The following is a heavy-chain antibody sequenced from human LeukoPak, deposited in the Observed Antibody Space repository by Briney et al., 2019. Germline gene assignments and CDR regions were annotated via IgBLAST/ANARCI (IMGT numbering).Heavy chain of an antibody. CDR3: ARDPGSGWPFFDY. D-gene: IGHD6-19*01. CDR1: GGSFSGYY. Sequence: SETLSLTCAVYGGSFSGYYWSWIRQPPGKGLEWIGYIYYSGSTNYNPSLKSRVTISVDTSKNQFSLKLSSVTAADTAVYYCARDPGSGWPFFDYWGQGTLVTVSS. V-gene: IGHV4-59*01. CDR2: IYYSGST. J-gene: IGHJ4*02.